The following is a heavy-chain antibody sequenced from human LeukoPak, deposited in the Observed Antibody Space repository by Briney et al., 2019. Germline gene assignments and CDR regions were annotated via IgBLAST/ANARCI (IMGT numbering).Heavy chain of an antibody. Sequence: SETLSLTCTVSGGSISSYYWTWIRQPPGKGLEWIGYIYYSGSTNYNPSLKSRVTISVDTSKNQFSLKLSSVTAADTAVYYCARTNSGSSSIDYWGQGTLVTVSS. V-gene: IGHV4-59*08. CDR1: GGSISSYY. CDR2: IYYSGST. CDR3: ARTNSGSSSIDY. J-gene: IGHJ4*02. D-gene: IGHD1-26*01.